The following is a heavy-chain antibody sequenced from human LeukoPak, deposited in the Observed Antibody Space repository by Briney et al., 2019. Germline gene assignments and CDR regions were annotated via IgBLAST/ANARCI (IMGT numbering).Heavy chain of an antibody. CDR3: ASISGSSYGHDY. CDR1: GYTFTGYY. D-gene: IGHD5-18*01. V-gene: IGHV1-18*04. Sequence: ASVKVSCKASGYTFTGYYMHWVRQAPGQGLEWMGWISAYNGNTNYAQKLQGRVTMTTDTSTSTAYMELRSLRSDDTAVYYCASISGSSYGHDYWGQGTLVTVSS. J-gene: IGHJ4*02. CDR2: ISAYNGNT.